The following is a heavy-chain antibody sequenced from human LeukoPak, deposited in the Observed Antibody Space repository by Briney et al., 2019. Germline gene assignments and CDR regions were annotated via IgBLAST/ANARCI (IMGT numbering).Heavy chain of an antibody. CDR2: ISSSSSYI. D-gene: IGHD4-11*01. CDR3: VRDLDYSNYSFDY. V-gene: IGHV3-21*01. J-gene: IGHJ4*02. Sequence: GGSLRLSCAASGFTFSSYSMNWVRQAPGKGLEWVSSISSSSSYIYYADSVKGRFTISRDNSKNTLYLQMSSLRTEDTAVYYCVRDLDYSNYSFDYWGQGTLVTVSS. CDR1: GFTFSSYS.